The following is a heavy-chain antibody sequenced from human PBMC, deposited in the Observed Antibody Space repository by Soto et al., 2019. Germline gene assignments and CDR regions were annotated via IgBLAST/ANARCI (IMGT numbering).Heavy chain of an antibody. Sequence: SENLSITCAVSGYSISSSSYSGWIRHPQRKGLEWIGSIYHSGSTYYNPSLKSRVTISVDTSKNQFSLKLSSVTAADTAVYYCARDLPVAGTSGAYCGQGPLVT. D-gene: IGHD6-19*01. CDR3: ARDLPVAGTSGAY. CDR1: GYSISSSSY. V-gene: IGHV4-38-2*02. J-gene: IGHJ4*02. CDR2: IYHSGST.